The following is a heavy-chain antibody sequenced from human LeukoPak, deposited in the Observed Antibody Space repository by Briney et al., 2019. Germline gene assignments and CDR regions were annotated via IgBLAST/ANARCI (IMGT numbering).Heavy chain of an antibody. D-gene: IGHD1-26*01. J-gene: IGHJ3*02. CDR3: ARGCYSRSWTLHNAFDI. CDR1: GFTFSSYE. Sequence: GGSLRLSCAASGFTFSSYEMNWVRQAPGKGLEWVSYISSSGSTIYYADSVKGRFTISRDNAKNSLYLQMNSLRAEDTAVYYCARGCYSRSWTLHNAFDIWGQGTMVTVSS. CDR2: ISSSGSTI. V-gene: IGHV3-48*03.